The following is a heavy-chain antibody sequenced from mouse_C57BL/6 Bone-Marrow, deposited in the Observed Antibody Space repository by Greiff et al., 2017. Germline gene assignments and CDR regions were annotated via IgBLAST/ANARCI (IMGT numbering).Heavy chain of an antibody. Sequence: VQLQQPGAELVMPGASVKLSCKASGYTFTSYWMHWVKQRPGQGLEWIGEIDPSDSYPNYNQQFKGKSTLTVDKSSSTAFMQLSSLTSEDAAVYYCASELGSYYAMDYWGQGTSVTVSS. CDR1: GYTFTSYW. D-gene: IGHD4-1*01. CDR2: IDPSDSYP. V-gene: IGHV1-69*01. CDR3: ASELGSYYAMDY. J-gene: IGHJ4*01.